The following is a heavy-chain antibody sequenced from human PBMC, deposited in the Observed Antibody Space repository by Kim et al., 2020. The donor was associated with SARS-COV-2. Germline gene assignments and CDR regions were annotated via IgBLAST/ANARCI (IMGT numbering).Heavy chain of an antibody. D-gene: IGHD6-19*01. CDR2: IYYSGST. J-gene: IGHJ5*02. CDR3: ARAQAYSSGWYSPLNWFDP. V-gene: IGHV4-59*01. Sequence: SETLSLTCTVSGGSISSYYWSWIRQPPGKGLEWIGYIYYSGSTNYNPSLKSRVTISVDTSKNQFSLKLSSVTAADTAVYYCARAQAYSSGWYSPLNWFDPWGQGTLVTVSS. CDR1: GGSISSYY.